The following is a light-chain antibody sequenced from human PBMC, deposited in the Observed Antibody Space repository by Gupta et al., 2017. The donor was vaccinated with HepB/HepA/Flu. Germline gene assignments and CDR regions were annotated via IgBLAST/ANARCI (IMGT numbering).Light chain of an antibody. CDR3: QQEGNLPPT. CDR2: GAS. J-gene: IGKJ1*01. V-gene: IGKV3-20*01. CDR1: QSVSSTY. Sequence: EIVLTQSPGTLSLSPGERATLSCRASQSVSSTYLAWYQQKPGQAPRLLISGASSRATGIPDRISGSGSGTDFPLTISRLEPEDFGVYYCQQEGNLPPTFGQGTKVEIK.